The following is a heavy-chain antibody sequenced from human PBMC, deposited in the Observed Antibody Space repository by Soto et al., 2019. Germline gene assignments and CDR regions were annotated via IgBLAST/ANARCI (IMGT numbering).Heavy chain of an antibody. V-gene: IGHV4-39*01. J-gene: IGHJ4*02. CDR2: MYYSGST. Sequence: SETLSLTCTVSGGSISSNSYYWGWIRQPPGKGLEWIGTMYYSGSTYYNPSLKSRVTISVDTSKNQFSLRLRSVTAADTAIYYCARLAYSSSVVDYWGQATLVPVSS. CDR3: ARLAYSSSVVDY. CDR1: GGSISSNSYY. D-gene: IGHD6-6*01.